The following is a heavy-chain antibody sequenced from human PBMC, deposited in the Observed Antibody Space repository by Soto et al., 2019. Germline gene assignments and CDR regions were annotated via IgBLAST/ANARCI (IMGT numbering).Heavy chain of an antibody. Sequence: SLRLSCAASGFAFDDYAMHWVRQAPGKGLEWVSGMSWNSGSIGYADSVKGRFTISRDNAKNSLYLQMNSLRAEGTALYYCATVEGICSGYYYGMDVWRQGTTVTVSS. CDR3: ATVEGICSGYYYGMDV. J-gene: IGHJ6*02. CDR1: GFAFDDYA. V-gene: IGHV3-9*01. CDR2: MSWNSGSI. D-gene: IGHD6-13*01.